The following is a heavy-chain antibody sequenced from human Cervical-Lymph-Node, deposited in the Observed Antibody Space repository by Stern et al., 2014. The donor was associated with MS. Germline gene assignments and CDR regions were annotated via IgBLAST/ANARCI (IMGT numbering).Heavy chain of an antibody. CDR2: ISAYNGNT. J-gene: IGHJ4*02. V-gene: IGHV1-18*01. Sequence: VQLVESGAEVKKPGASVKVSCKASGYTFTNYGISWVRQAPGQGLEWMGWISAYNGNTDYAQKLLGRVTMTTDTSTSTAYMELNDTAVYYCARDPLTAMGYYYFDYWGQGTLVTVSS. CDR3: ARDPLTAMGYYYFDY. CDR1: GYTFTNYG. D-gene: IGHD5-18*01.